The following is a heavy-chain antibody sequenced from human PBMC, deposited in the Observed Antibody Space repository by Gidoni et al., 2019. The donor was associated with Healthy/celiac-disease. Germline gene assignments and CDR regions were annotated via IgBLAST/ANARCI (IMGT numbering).Heavy chain of an antibody. J-gene: IGHJ4*02. CDR3: TRGSSSWYSALDY. D-gene: IGHD6-13*01. V-gene: IGHV3-49*04. CDR2: IRSKAYGGTT. CDR1: GFTFGDYA. Sequence: VQLVESGGGLVQSVRSLRLSCTASGFTFGDYAMSWVRQAPGKGLEWVGFIRSKAYGGTTEYAASVKGRFTISRDDSKSIAYLQMNSLKTEDTAVYYCTRGSSSWYSALDYWGQGTLVTVSS.